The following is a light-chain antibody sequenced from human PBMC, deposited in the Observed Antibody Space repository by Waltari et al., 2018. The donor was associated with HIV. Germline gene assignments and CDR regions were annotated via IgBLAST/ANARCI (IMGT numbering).Light chain of an antibody. CDR2: GAS. J-gene: IGKJ4*01. CDR1: QIISDN. CDR3: QQYNNLVT. Sequence: EVLLTQSQATLSVSPGDRVTLSCRASQIISDNLAWYQQKPGQAPRLLIYGASTRATGIPARFSGSGSGTDYTLTISSLQSEDVAVYFCQQYNNLVTFGGGTKLEIK. V-gene: IGKV3-15*01.